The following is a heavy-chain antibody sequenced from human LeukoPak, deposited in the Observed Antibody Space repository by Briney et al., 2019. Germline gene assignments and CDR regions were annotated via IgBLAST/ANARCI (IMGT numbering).Heavy chain of an antibody. J-gene: IGHJ5*02. CDR3: ARDHGIAVAGTYWFDP. CDR1: GGSISSYY. D-gene: IGHD6-19*01. CDR2: IYYSGST. V-gene: IGHV4-59*01. Sequence: ASETLSLTCTVSGGSISSYYWSWIRQPPGKGLEWIGYIYYSGSTNYNPSLKSRVTISVDTSKNQFSLKLSSVTAAGTAVYYCARDHGIAVAGTYWFDPWGQGTLVTVSS.